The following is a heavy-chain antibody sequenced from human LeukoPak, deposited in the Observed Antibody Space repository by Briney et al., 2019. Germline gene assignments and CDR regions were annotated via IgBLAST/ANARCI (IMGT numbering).Heavy chain of an antibody. D-gene: IGHD2-15*01. CDR2: INPNSGGT. Sequence: ASVKVSCKASGYTFTGYYMHWVRQAPGQGLEWMGWINPNSGGTNYAQKFQGRVTMTRDTSISTAYMELSRLRSDDTAVYYCAKDRHSRPGWFDPWGQGTLVTVSS. J-gene: IGHJ5*02. V-gene: IGHV1-2*02. CDR1: GYTFTGYY. CDR3: AKDRHSRPGWFDP.